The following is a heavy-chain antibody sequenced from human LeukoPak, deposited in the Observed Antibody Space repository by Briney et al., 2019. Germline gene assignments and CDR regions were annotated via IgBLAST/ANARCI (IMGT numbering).Heavy chain of an antibody. CDR2: IYWDDDK. CDR3: AHSGGCCSASSCYDHFDK. Sequence: SGPTLVKPTQTLTLTSAFSGFSLSTSGVGVGWIRQPPGKALEWLALIYWDDDKRYSPSLKSRLTINKDSSKNYVVLTMTNMDPVDTGKYYCAHSGGCCSASSCYDHFDKWGQGTLVTVSS. D-gene: IGHD6-13*01. V-gene: IGHV2-5*02. CDR1: GFSLSTSGVG. J-gene: IGHJ4*02.